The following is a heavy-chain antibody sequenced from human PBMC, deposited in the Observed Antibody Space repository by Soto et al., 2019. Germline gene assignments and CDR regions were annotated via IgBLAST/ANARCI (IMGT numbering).Heavy chain of an antibody. J-gene: IGHJ4*02. V-gene: IGHV3-21*01. CDR3: ARSTTVTTFDY. Sequence: GGSLRLSCGASGFTLRNYWMHWARQAPGKGLEWVSYISSSSSYIYYADSVKGRFTISRDNAKNSLYLQMNSLRAEDTAVYYCARSTTVTTFDYWGQGTLVTVSS. CDR2: ISSSSSYI. D-gene: IGHD4-17*01. CDR1: GFTLRNYW.